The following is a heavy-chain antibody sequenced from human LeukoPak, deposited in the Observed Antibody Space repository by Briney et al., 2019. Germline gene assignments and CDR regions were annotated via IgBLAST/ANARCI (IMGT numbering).Heavy chain of an antibody. CDR2: INPNSGGT. J-gene: IGHJ5*02. D-gene: IGHD1-7*01. CDR1: GYTFTGHY. V-gene: IGHV1-2*02. CDR3: ARDRTVNWNSNWFDP. Sequence: ASVKVSCKASGYTFTGHYMHWVRQAPGQGLEWMGWINPNSGGTNYAQKFQGRVTMTRDTSISTAYMELSRLRSDDTAVYYCARDRTVNWNSNWFDPWGQGTLVTVSS.